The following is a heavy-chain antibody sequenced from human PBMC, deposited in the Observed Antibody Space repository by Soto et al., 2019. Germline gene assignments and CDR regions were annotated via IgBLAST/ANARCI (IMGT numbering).Heavy chain of an antibody. CDR2: ISAYNGNT. CDR1: GYTFTSYG. D-gene: IGHD4-4*01. J-gene: IGHJ5*02. V-gene: IGHV1-18*01. Sequence: ASVKVSCKASGYTFTSYGIIWVRQAPGQGLEWMGWISAYNGNTNYAQKLQGRVTMTTDTSTSTAYMELRSLRSDDTAVYYCARDGDDYSNSAGWFDPWGQGTLVTVSS. CDR3: ARDGDDYSNSAGWFDP.